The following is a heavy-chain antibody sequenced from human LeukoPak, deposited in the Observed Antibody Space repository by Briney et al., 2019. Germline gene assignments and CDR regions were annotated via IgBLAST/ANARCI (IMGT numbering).Heavy chain of an antibody. CDR3: AKKPCSGYSHGYKEHFDQ. Sequence: GSVKVSCKASGYTFTGYYMHWVRQAPGQGLEWMGWINPNSGGTNYAQKFQGRVTMTRDTSISTAYMELSRLRSDDPAVYYCAKKPCSGYSHGYKEHFDQRGQGTLVTVSS. CDR2: INPNSGGT. J-gene: IGHJ4*02. V-gene: IGHV1-2*02. D-gene: IGHD5-18*01. CDR1: GYTFTGYY.